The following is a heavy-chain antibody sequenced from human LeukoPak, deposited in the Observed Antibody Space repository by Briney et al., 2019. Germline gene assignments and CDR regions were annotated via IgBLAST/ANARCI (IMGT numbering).Heavy chain of an antibody. Sequence: PSETLSLTCTVSGGSISSYYWSWIRRPPGKGLEWIGYIYYSGSTNYNPSLKSRVTISVDTSKNQFSLKLSSVTAADTAVYYCARVRSGELWLRAGTNYFDYWGQGTLVTVSS. V-gene: IGHV4-59*01. CDR1: GGSISSYY. D-gene: IGHD5-18*01. CDR3: ARVRSGELWLRAGTNYFDY. J-gene: IGHJ4*02. CDR2: IYYSGST.